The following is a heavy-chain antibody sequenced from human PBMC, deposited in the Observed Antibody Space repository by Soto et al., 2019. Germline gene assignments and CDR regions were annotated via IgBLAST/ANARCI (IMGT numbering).Heavy chain of an antibody. J-gene: IGHJ5*02. CDR2: INHSGST. CDR3: ARGLTTLNRGNWFDP. V-gene: IGHV4-34*01. CDR1: GVSFSGYY. Sequence: SETLSLTCAVYGVSFSGYYWSWIRQPPGKGLEWIGEINHSGSTNYNPSLKSRVTISVDTSKNQFSLKLSSVSAADTAIYYCARGLTTLNRGNWFDPWGQGTLVTVSS. D-gene: IGHD1-26*01.